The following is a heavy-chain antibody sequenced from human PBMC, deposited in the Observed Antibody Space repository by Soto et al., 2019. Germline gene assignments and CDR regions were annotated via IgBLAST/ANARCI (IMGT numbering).Heavy chain of an antibody. J-gene: IGHJ6*02. CDR1: GFTFSRYW. CDR3: ARDHNGMDV. CDR2: IKQDGSEK. V-gene: IGHV3-7*03. Sequence: GGSLRLSCAASGFTFSRYWMSWVRQAPGKGLEWVANIKQDGSEKYYVDSVKGRFTISRDNAKNSLYLQMNSLRAEDTAVYYCARDHNGMDVWGQGTTVTVSS.